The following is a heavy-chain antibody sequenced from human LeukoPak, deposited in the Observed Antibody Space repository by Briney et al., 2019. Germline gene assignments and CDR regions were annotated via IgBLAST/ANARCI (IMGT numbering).Heavy chain of an antibody. CDR3: ARTSSSWL. J-gene: IGHJ4*02. Sequence: PSETLSLTCTVSGASINSYYWSWIRQPPGKGLEWIGCIYDSGGTDYNPSLKSRVTISVDTSKSQFSLKLTSVTAADTAMYYCARTSSSWLWGQGTLVTVSS. V-gene: IGHV4-59*01. D-gene: IGHD6-13*01. CDR1: GASINSYY. CDR2: IYDSGGT.